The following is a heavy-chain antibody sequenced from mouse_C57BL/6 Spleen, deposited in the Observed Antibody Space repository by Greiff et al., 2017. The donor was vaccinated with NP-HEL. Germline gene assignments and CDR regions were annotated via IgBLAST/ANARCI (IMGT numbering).Heavy chain of an antibody. D-gene: IGHD2-1*01. CDR1: GYTFTDYY. Sequence: VQVVESGPELVKPGASVKISCKASGYTFTDYYINWVKQRPGQGLEWIGWLYPGSGNTKYNEKFKGKATLTVDTSSSTAYMQLSSLTSEDSAVYFCARRGLGNYDAMDYWGQGTSVTVSS. V-gene: IGHV1-84*01. CDR3: ARRGLGNYDAMDY. J-gene: IGHJ4*01. CDR2: LYPGSGNT.